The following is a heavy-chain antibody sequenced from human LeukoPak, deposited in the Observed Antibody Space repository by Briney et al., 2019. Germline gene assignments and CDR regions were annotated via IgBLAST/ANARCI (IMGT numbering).Heavy chain of an antibody. CDR3: ARGDDSGYYDYFDY. CDR2: IYTGGNT. Sequence: GGSLRLSCAASGFTVDSNYLSWVRQASGKGLEWVSTIYTGGNTYYAASVKGRFTISRDFSKNTVFLHMNSLRAEDTAMYYCARGDDSGYYDYFDYWGQGALVTVSS. V-gene: IGHV3-53*01. D-gene: IGHD3-22*01. CDR1: GFTVDSNY. J-gene: IGHJ4*02.